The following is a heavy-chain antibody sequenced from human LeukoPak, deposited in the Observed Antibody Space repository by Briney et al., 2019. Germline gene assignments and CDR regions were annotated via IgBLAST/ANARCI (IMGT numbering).Heavy chain of an antibody. CDR2: IWYDGSTK. D-gene: IGHD5/OR15-5a*01. V-gene: IGHV3-33*01. CDR1: GFTFSNYG. J-gene: IGHJ5*02. Sequence: GGSLRLSCAACGFTFSNYGMHWVRQAPGKGLEWVAVIWYDGSTKYYADSVKGRFTISRDNSKNTLYLQMNSLRAEDTAVYYCAIGTSVVGWLDPWGQGTLVTVSS. CDR3: AIGTSVVGWLDP.